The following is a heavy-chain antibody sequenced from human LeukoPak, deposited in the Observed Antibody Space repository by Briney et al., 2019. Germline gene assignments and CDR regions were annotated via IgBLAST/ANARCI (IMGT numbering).Heavy chain of an antibody. CDR2: IIPIFGTA. CDR3: ARGRLGPDRDGGYYYYYYYMDV. Sequence: SVKVSCKASGGTFSSYAISWVRQAPGQGLEWMGGIIPIFGTANYAQKLQGRVTITADESTSTAYMELSSLRSEDTAVYYCARGRLGPDRDGGYYYYYYYMDVWGKGTTVTVSS. V-gene: IGHV1-69*01. J-gene: IGHJ6*03. CDR1: GGTFSSYA. D-gene: IGHD1-26*01.